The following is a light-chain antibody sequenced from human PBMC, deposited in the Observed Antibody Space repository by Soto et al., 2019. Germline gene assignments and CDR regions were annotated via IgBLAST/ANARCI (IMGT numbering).Light chain of an antibody. J-gene: IGKJ1*01. CDR1: QSISNW. Sequence: DTQMTQSPSTLSASVGDRVTITCRASQSISNWLAWYQQRPGRAPKLLIYKASNLQSVVPSRFSGSGSGTEFTLTINSLQPDDFAIYYCQQYNTFLPTFGQGTKVEFK. CDR2: KAS. CDR3: QQYNTFLPT. V-gene: IGKV1-5*03.